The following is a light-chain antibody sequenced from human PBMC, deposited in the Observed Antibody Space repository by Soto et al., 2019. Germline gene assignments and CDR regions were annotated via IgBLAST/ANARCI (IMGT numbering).Light chain of an antibody. V-gene: IGKV3-15*01. Sequence: EIMMTQSPATLSVSPGERATLSCRASQTISTKLGWYQQKPGQAPRLLIYSASMRAIGIPARFSASGSGTEFTLTISSLQSEDFAVYYCQQYSNWPRTLGQGTKVEIK. CDR3: QQYSNWPRT. CDR2: SAS. J-gene: IGKJ1*01. CDR1: QTISTK.